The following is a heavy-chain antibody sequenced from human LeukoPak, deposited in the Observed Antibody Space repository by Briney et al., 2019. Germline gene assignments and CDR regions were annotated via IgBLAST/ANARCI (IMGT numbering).Heavy chain of an antibody. V-gene: IGHV1-2*02. D-gene: IGHD2-2*02. Sequence: ASVKVSCKASGYTFTGYYMHWVRQAPGQGLEWMGWINPNSGGTNYAQKFQGRVTMTRDTSISTAYMELSSLRSDDTAVFYCARLGPGAIDFDYWGQGTLVTVSS. CDR2: INPNSGGT. CDR3: ARLGPGAIDFDY. CDR1: GYTFTGYY. J-gene: IGHJ4*02.